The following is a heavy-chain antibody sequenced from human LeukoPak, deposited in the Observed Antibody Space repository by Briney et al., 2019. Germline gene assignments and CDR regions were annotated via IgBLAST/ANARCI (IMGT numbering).Heavy chain of an antibody. CDR1: GFTFSRYA. CDR3: ASEYSSSWYGWFDP. Sequence: GGSLRLSCAASGFTFSRYAMSWVRQAPAKGLEWVSAISGSGGSTYYADSVKGRFTISRDNSKNTLYLQMNSLRAEDTAVYYCASEYSSSWYGWFDPWGQGTLVTVSS. D-gene: IGHD6-13*01. J-gene: IGHJ5*02. V-gene: IGHV3-23*01. CDR2: ISGSGGST.